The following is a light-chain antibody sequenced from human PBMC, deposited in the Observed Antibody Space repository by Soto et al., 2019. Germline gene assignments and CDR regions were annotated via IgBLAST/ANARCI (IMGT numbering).Light chain of an antibody. Sequence: EIVLTQSPATLSLSPGERATLSCRASQSVSSYLAWYQQKPGQAPRLLIYDASNRATGIPARFSGSGSGTDFALTISSLDPEDFAVYDCQHRSNWPPTFTFGPGTKVDIK. CDR2: DAS. J-gene: IGKJ3*01. V-gene: IGKV3-11*01. CDR3: QHRSNWPPTFT. CDR1: QSVSSY.